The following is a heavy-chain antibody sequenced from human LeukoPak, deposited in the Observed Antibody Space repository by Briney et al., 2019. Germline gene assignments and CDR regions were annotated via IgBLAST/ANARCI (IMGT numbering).Heavy chain of an antibody. J-gene: IGHJ5*02. CDR1: GGSISSGGYS. V-gene: IGHV4-30-2*01. D-gene: IGHD2/OR15-2a*01. CDR2: IYHSGST. CDR3: ARDLLVGFDP. Sequence: SETLSLTFAVSGGSISSGGYSWSWIRQPPGKGLEWIGYIYHSGSTYYNPSLKSRVTISVDRSKNQFSLKLTSVTAADTAVYYCARDLLVGFDPWGQGTLVTVSS.